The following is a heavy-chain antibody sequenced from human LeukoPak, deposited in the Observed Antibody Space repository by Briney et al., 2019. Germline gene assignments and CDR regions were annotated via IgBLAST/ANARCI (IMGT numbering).Heavy chain of an antibody. D-gene: IGHD6-13*01. J-gene: IGHJ4*02. CDR1: GFTHSNYR. CDR2: VSTSGYYI. Sequence: GGSLRLSCAASGFTHSNYRMNWVRQAPGKGLEWVSSVSTSGYYISYADSVKGRFTISRDNAKNSLYLQMNSLRAEDTAVYYCARAETGYSSSWYFDYWGQGTLVTVSS. CDR3: ARAETGYSSSWYFDY. V-gene: IGHV3-21*01.